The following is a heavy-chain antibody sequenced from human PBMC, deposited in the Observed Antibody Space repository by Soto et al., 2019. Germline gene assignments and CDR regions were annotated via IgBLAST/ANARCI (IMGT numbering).Heavy chain of an antibody. CDR3: ARELPTAIRGGHYYSYGMDV. J-gene: IGHJ6*02. V-gene: IGHV3-74*01. D-gene: IGHD2-2*02. CDR1: GFIFSSYW. CDR2: LHSYGSTT. Sequence: EVQLVESGGGLVQPGGSLRLSCAASGFIFSSYWMHWVRQAPGKGLVWVSRLHSYGSTTSYADSVKSRFTISRDNAKNPLYLQMNSLRAEDTAVYYCARELPTAIRGGHYYSYGMDVWGQGTSVTVSS.